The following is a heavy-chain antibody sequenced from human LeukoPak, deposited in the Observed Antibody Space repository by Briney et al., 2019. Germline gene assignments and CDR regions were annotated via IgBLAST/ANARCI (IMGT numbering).Heavy chain of an antibody. CDR3: SKGGPHTVTTYRWFDP. D-gene: IGHD4-17*01. Sequence: RTSETLSLTCAVYGGSFIGYYWSWIRQPPGKGLEWIGEINHSGSTNYSPSLKSRVTISVDTSKNQFSLKLNSVTAADTAVYYCSKGGPHTVTTYRWFDPWGQGTLVTVSS. CDR2: INHSGST. V-gene: IGHV4-34*01. CDR1: GGSFIGYY. J-gene: IGHJ5*02.